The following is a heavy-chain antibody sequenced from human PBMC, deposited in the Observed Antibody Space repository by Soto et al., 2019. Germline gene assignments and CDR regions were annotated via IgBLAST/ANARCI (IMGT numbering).Heavy chain of an antibody. V-gene: IGHV3-21*01. J-gene: IGHJ4*02. CDR3: ARDAPPPDYGLDY. CDR2: ISSSSSYI. Sequence: PGGSLRLSCAASGFTFSSYSMNWVRQAPGKGLEWVSSISSSSSYIYYADSVKGRFTISRDNAKNSLYLQMNSLRAEDTAVYYCARDAPPPDYGLDYWGQGTLVTVSS. CDR1: GFTFSSYS. D-gene: IGHD4-17*01.